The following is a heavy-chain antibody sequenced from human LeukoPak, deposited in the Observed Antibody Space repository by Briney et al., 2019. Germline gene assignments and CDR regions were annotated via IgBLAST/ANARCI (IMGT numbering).Heavy chain of an antibody. V-gene: IGHV4-4*02. D-gene: IGHD6-19*01. Sequence: SGTLSLTCAVSGGSISNSNWWNWVRQPPGKGLEWIGEIYHSGSTNYNPSLRSRVTISVDRSKNQFALKLTSVTAADTAVYYCARAPGIAVALLDYWGQGTLVTVSS. CDR3: ARAPGIAVALLDY. CDR2: IYHSGST. CDR1: GGSISNSNW. J-gene: IGHJ4*02.